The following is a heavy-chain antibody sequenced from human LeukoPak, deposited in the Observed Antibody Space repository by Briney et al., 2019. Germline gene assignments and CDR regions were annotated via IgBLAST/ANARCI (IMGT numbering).Heavy chain of an antibody. CDR2: IYPGDSDT. D-gene: IGHD3-10*01. CDR1: GYSFTSYW. Sequence: GESLKISCKGSGYSFTSYWIGWVRQMPGKGLEWMGIIYPGDSDTRYSPSFQGQVTISADKSISTAYLQWSSLKASDTAMYYCARHGSGSPRYYGMDVWGKGTTVTVSP. CDR3: ARHGSGSPRYYGMDV. J-gene: IGHJ6*04. V-gene: IGHV5-51*01.